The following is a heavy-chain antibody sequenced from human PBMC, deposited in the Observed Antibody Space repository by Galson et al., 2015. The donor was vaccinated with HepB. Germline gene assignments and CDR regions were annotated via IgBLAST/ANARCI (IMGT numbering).Heavy chain of an antibody. CDR2: IKQDGSEK. CDR3: AAGRYNWTY. CDR1: GFTFSNYW. D-gene: IGHD1-20*01. J-gene: IGHJ4*02. V-gene: IGHV3-7*03. Sequence: SLRLSCAASGFTFSNYWMTWVRQAPGKGLEWVANIKQDGSEKNYVDSVRGRFTLSRDNAENLLSLQMHSLKAEDTAVYFCAAGRYNWTYWSQGTLVTVSS.